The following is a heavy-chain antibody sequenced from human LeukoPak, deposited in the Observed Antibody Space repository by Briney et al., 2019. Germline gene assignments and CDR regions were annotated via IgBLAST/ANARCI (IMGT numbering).Heavy chain of an antibody. CDR1: GYTFTGYY. V-gene: IGHV1-2*02. D-gene: IGHD2-2*01. Sequence: ASVKVSCKASGYTFTGYYMHWVRQAPGQGLEWMGWINPNSGGTNYAQKFQGRVTMTRDTSISTAYIELSRLRSDDTAVYYCARSLGVVVPAAILFGYWGQGTLVTVSS. CDR3: ARSLGVVVPAAILFGY. CDR2: INPNSGGT. J-gene: IGHJ4*02.